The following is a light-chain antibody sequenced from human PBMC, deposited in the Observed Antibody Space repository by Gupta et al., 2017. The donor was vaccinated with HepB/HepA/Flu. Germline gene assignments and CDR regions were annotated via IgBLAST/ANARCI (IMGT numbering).Light chain of an antibody. Sequence: SYVLTQPPSVSVAPEKTAIITCGGNNIGSKSVHWYQQKQGQAPVLVVYDNRDRPSEIPERFSGSNAGSTATLTISRVEAGDEADYYCQVWDSSSDHVVFGGGTKLTVL. J-gene: IGLJ2*01. V-gene: IGLV3-21*03. CDR1: NIGSKS. CDR2: DNR. CDR3: QVWDSSSDHVV.